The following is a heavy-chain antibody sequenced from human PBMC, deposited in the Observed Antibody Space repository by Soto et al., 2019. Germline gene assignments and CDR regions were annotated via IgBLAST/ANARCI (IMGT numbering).Heavy chain of an antibody. J-gene: IGHJ4*02. Sequence: ASVKVSCKASGYTFTSYGISWVRQAPGQGLEWMGWISACNGNTNYAQKLQGRVTMTTDTSTSTAYMELRSLRSDDTAVYYGARVRGQIGGYSGYDYFDYWGQGTLVTVSS. V-gene: IGHV1-18*01. CDR3: ARVRGQIGGYSGYDYFDY. CDR2: ISACNGNT. CDR1: GYTFTSYG. D-gene: IGHD5-12*01.